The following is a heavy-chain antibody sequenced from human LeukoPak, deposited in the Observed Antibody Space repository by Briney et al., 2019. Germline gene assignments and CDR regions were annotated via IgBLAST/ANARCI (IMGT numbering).Heavy chain of an antibody. D-gene: IGHD3-3*02. CDR2: ISSSGSTI. CDR1: GGSFSDYW. Sequence: KASETLSLTCAVYGGSFSDYWYAWIRQSPGKGLEWVSYISSSGSTIYYADSVKGRFTISRDNAKNSLYLQMNSLRAEDTAVYYCARPPKSDGHCFDYWGQGTLVTVSS. V-gene: IGHV3-11*04. CDR3: ARPPKSDGHCFDY. J-gene: IGHJ4*02.